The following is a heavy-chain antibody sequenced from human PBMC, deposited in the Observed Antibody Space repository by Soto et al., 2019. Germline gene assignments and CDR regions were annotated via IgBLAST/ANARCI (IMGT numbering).Heavy chain of an antibody. CDR2: IWYDGSNK. Sequence: GGSLRLSCAASGFTFSSYGMHWVRQAPGKGLEWVAVIWYDGSNKYYADSVKGRFTISRDNSKNTLYLQMNSLRAEDTAVYYCARDLQQLVQSMGRVGSGWSPLGYWGQGTLVTVSS. CDR1: GFTFSSYG. J-gene: IGHJ4*02. V-gene: IGHV3-33*01. D-gene: IGHD6-19*01. CDR3: ARDLQQLVQSMGRVGSGWSPLGY.